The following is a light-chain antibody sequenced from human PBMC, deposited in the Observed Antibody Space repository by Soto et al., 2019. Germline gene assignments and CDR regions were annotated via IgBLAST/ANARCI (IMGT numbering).Light chain of an antibody. V-gene: IGKV1-5*01. CDR1: QSISSW. CDR2: DAS. J-gene: IGKJ1*01. Sequence: DIKMTQSPSTLSASVGDRVTITCRASQSISSWLAWYQQKPGKAPKLLIYDASSLESGVPSRFSGSGSGTEYTLTISSLQPDDFATYYCQQYNSYSWTFGQ. CDR3: QQYNSYSWT.